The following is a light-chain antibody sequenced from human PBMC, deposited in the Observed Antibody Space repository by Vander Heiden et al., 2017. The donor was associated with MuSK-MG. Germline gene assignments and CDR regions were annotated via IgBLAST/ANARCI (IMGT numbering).Light chain of an antibody. J-gene: IGKJ3*01. CDR2: AAS. CDR3: QQIYSTPRT. CDR1: QGISSY. V-gene: IGKV1-39*01. Sequence: IQMTPSPSSLSASVGDRVTITCRASQGISSYLNWYQQKPGKAPKLLIYAASSLQSGVPSRFSGSGSGTDFTLTISSLQPEDFATYYCQQIYSTPRTFGHGTKVDIK.